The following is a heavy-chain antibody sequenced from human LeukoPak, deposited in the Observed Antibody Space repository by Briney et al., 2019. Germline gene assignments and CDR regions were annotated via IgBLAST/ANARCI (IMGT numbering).Heavy chain of an antibody. J-gene: IGHJ5*02. CDR2: IYHSGST. CDR1: GGSISSRGYS. CDR3: ARAEAYGGKRIDP. D-gene: IGHD4-23*01. V-gene: IGHV4-30-2*01. Sequence: SQTLSLTCAVSGGSISSRGYSWSWIRQPPGKGLEWIGYIYHSGSTYYNPSLKSRVTISVDRSKNQFSLKLSSVTAADTAVYYCARAEAYGGKRIDPWGQGTLVTVSS.